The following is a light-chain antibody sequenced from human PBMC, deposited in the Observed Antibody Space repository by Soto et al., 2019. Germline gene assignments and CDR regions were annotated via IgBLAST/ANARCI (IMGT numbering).Light chain of an antibody. CDR3: QQRSNWPIT. Sequence: EIFLTQSRDPFSLSPGGRATLTCRASQSVTNYIAWYQQRPGQAPRLLIYDASNRATGVPARFSGSGSGTEFTLTISSLQSEDFAVYYCQQRSNWPITFGQGTRLEI. V-gene: IGKV3-11*01. J-gene: IGKJ5*01. CDR1: QSVTNY. CDR2: DAS.